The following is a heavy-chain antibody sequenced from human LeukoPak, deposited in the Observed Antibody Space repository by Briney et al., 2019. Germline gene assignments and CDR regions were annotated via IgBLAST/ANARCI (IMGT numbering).Heavy chain of an antibody. Sequence: PSETLSLTCAVSGYSISSGYYWAWIRQPPGKGLEWIGSIYHSGSTYYNPSLKNRLTISVDTSKNQFSLRLSSLTAADTAVYYCARRAPGTSGTTGWFDPWGQGTLVTVSS. J-gene: IGHJ5*02. D-gene: IGHD1-1*01. CDR2: IYHSGST. V-gene: IGHV4-38-2*01. CDR1: GYSISSGYY. CDR3: ARRAPGTSGTTGWFDP.